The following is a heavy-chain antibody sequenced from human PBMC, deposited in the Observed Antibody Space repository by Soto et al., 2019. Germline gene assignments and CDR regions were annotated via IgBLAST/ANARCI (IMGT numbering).Heavy chain of an antibody. V-gene: IGHV4-30-2*01. CDR3: ARVPDV. CDR1: GGSISSGGDS. CDR2: IYHSGST. J-gene: IGHJ6*02. Sequence: PSETLALTCTVSGGSISSGGDSWSWIRQPPGKGLEWIGYIYHSGSTYYNPSLKSRVTISVDRSKNQFSLKLSSVTAADTAVYYCARVPDVWGQGTTVTVSS.